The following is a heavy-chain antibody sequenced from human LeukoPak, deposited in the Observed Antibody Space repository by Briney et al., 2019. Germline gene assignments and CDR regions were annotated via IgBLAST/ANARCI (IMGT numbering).Heavy chain of an antibody. CDR3: ARDQPPGLYCSSTSCYNWFDP. V-gene: IGHV4-4*07. D-gene: IGHD2-2*01. Sequence: PSETLSLTCTVSGGSISSYYWSWIRQPAGKGLEWIGRIYTSGSTNYNPSLKSRVTMSVDTSKNQFSLKLSSVTAADTAVYYCARDQPPGLYCSSTSCYNWFDPWGQGTLVTVSS. CDR1: GGSISSYY. CDR2: IYTSGST. J-gene: IGHJ5*02.